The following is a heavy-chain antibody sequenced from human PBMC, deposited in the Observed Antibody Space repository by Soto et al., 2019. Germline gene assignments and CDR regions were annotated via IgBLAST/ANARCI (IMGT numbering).Heavy chain of an antibody. D-gene: IGHD2-15*01. V-gene: IGHV4-30-4*01. CDR3: ARDLMVVAATRPAPDYYYYYMDV. CDR1: GGSISRGDYY. CDR2: IYYSGST. Sequence: SSETLSLTCTVSGGSISRGDYYWRWLRQPPGKGLEWIGDIYYSGSTYYNPSLKSRVTISVDKSKNQFSLKLSSVTAADTAVYYCARDLMVVAATRPAPDYYYYYMDVWGKGTTVTVSS. J-gene: IGHJ6*03.